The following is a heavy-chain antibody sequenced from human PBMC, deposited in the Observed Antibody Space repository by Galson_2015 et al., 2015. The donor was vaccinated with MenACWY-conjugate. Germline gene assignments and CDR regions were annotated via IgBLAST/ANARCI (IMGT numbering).Heavy chain of an antibody. CDR3: ARHRDGYTNDY. CDR1: GYTFTTYW. V-gene: IGHV5-51*01. D-gene: IGHD5-24*01. CDR2: IYPGDSDT. Sequence: QSGAEVKKPGESLKISCKGSGYTFTTYWIAWVRQMPGKGLEWMGIIYPGDSDTRYSSSFQGLVTISADKSITTAYLQWSSLKASDTAIYYCARHRDGYTNDYWGQGTLVTVSS. J-gene: IGHJ4*02.